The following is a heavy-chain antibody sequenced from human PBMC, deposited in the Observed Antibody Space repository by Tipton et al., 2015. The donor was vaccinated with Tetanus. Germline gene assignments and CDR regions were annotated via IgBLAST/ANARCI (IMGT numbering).Heavy chain of an antibody. J-gene: IGHJ5*02. V-gene: IGHV4-39*01. CDR2: IYFEGST. CDR3: ARHLYGYWFDP. Sequence: TLSLTCTVSGASISDKKYYWGWIRQPPGRGLEWIASIYFEGSTYYSPSLKSRVTIAVDRSQNVFSLNLTSVTAADTAVYYCARHLYGYWFDPWGQGALVTVSS. CDR1: GASISDKKYY. D-gene: IGHD3-10*01.